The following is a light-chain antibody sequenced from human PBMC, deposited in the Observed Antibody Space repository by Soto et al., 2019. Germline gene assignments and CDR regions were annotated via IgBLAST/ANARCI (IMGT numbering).Light chain of an antibody. CDR1: QGISNW. Sequence: DIQMTQSPSSVSASVGDRVTITCRASQGISNWLAWYQQKPGKAPELLIYAASSLQSAVPSRFSCSGSGTDFTHTITSLQPEDFATYYCQQSLSFPWTFGQGTKVEIK. CDR3: QQSLSFPWT. J-gene: IGKJ1*01. CDR2: AAS. V-gene: IGKV1-12*02.